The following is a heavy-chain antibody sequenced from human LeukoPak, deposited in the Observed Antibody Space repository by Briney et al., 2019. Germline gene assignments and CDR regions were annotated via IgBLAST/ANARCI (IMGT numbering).Heavy chain of an antibody. CDR2: IYHREST. J-gene: IGHJ4*02. V-gene: IGHV4-4*02. Sequence: KASETLSLTCAVSGGSISSRNWWSWLRQPPGKGLEWIGEIYHRESTNYNPSLKSRVTISADTSKNQFSLKLSSVTGADTAVYYCASFTMYRYCSGGNCYSSPAKNWGQGTLVSVSS. D-gene: IGHD2-15*01. CDR3: ASFTMYRYCSGGNCYSSPAKN. CDR1: GGSISSRNW.